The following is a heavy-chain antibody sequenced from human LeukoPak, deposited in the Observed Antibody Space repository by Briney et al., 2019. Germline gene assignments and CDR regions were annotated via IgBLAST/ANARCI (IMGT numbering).Heavy chain of an antibody. D-gene: IGHD3-10*01. Sequence: ASVKVSCKASGYTFTSYDINWVRQATGQGLEWMGWMNPNSGNTGYAQKFQGRVTMTRNTSISTAYIELSSLRSEDTAVYYCARGKYYYGSHDFDYWGQGTLVTVSS. CDR3: ARGKYYYGSHDFDY. CDR2: MNPNSGNT. V-gene: IGHV1-8*01. J-gene: IGHJ4*02. CDR1: GYTFTSYD.